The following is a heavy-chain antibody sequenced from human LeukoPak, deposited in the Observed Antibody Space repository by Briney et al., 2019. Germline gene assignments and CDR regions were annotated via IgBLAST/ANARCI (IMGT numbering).Heavy chain of an antibody. V-gene: IGHV4-59*01. CDR2: IYYSGST. CDR1: GGSISSYY. D-gene: IGHD3-22*01. J-gene: IGHJ4*02. Sequence: SETLSLTCTVSGGSISSYYWSWIRQPPGKGLEWIGYIYYSGSTNYNPSLKSRVTISVDPSKNQSSLKLTSVTAADTAVYYCASEAYYYDSSGYYKYWGQGTLVTVSS. CDR3: ASEAYYYDSSGYYKY.